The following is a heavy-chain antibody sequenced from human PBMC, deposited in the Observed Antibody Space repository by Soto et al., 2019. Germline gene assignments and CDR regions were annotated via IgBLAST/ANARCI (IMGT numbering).Heavy chain of an antibody. D-gene: IGHD3-10*01. J-gene: IGHJ5*02. Sequence: PGGSLRLSCAASGFNFISYAMSWVRQAPGKGLEWVSAISGSGGSTYYADSVKGRFTISRDNSKNTLYLQMNSLRAEDTAVYYCAKISGRLYMVRGDSNWFDPWGQGTLVTVSS. V-gene: IGHV3-23*01. CDR2: ISGSGGST. CDR3: AKISGRLYMVRGDSNWFDP. CDR1: GFNFISYA.